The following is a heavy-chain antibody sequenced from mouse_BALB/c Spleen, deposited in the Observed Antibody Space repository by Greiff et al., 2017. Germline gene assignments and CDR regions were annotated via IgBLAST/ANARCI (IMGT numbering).Heavy chain of an antibody. V-gene: IGHV1-87*01. Sequence: QVQLQQSGAELARPGASVKLSCKASGYTFTSYGMQWVKQRPGQGLEWIGAIYPGDGDTRYTQKFKGKATLTADKSSSTAYMQLSSLASEDSAVYYCARGKDYWGQGTTLTVSS. J-gene: IGHJ2*01. CDR2: IYPGDGDT. CDR3: ARGKDY. CDR1: GYTFTSYG.